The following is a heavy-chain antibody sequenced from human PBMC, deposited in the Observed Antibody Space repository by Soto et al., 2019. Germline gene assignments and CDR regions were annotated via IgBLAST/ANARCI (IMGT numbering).Heavy chain of an antibody. CDR3: AKDDGSGWYYFDY. Sequence: SCAASGFTFSSYAMSWVRQAPGKGLEWVSAISGSGGSTYYADSVKGRFTISRDNSKNTLYLQMNSLRAEDTAVYYCAKDDGSGWYYFDYWGQGTLVTVSS. CDR2: ISGSGGST. CDR1: GFTFSSYA. D-gene: IGHD6-19*01. V-gene: IGHV3-23*01. J-gene: IGHJ4*02.